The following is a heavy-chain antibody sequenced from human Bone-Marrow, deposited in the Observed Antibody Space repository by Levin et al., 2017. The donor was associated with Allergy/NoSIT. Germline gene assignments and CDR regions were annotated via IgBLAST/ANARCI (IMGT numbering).Heavy chain of an antibody. Sequence: LSLTCAAYGFPFSNNRMHWVRQAPGKGLEWVSSISGVSTYIYYADSVKGRFTNSRDNAKNSLYLQMNNLRVEDTAVYYCATEWELRGYFDYWGQGTPVTVSS. J-gene: IGHJ4*02. CDR1: GFPFSNNR. V-gene: IGHV3-21*01. CDR3: ATEWELRGYFDY. CDR2: ISGVSTYI. D-gene: IGHD1-7*01.